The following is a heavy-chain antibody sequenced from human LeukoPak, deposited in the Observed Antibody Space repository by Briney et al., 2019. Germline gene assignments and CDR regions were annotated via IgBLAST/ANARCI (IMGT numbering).Heavy chain of an antibody. J-gene: IGHJ6*02. CDR3: ARRNAMDV. V-gene: IGHV3-7*03. Sequence: QSGGSLRLSCAASGFTFSSYWMTWVRQAPGKGLEWVANINRDGSERYYVDSVKGRFTISRDDAKSSPYLQMNSLRAEDTAVYYCARRNAMDVWGQGTSVIVFS. CDR1: GFTFSSYW. CDR2: INRDGSER.